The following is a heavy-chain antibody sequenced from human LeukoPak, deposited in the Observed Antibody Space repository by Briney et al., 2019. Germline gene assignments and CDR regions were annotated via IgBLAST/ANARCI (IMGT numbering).Heavy chain of an antibody. V-gene: IGHV3-7*01. J-gene: IGHJ3*02. Sequence: GGSLRLSCAASGFTFSNAWMSWVRQAPGKGLEWVANIKQDGSEKYYVDSVKGRFTISRDNAKNSLYLQMNSLRAEDTAVYYCARDHARQPLLWFGELLNAFDIWGQGTMVTVSS. CDR2: IKQDGSEK. CDR3: ARDHARQPLLWFGELLNAFDI. D-gene: IGHD3-10*01. CDR1: GFTFSNAW.